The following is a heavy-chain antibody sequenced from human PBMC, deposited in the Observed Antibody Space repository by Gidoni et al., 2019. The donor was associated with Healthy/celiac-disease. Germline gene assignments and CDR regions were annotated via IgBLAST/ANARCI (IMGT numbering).Heavy chain of an antibody. CDR1: GGTFSSYA. Sequence: QVQLVQSGAEVKKHGSSVKVSCKASGGTFSSYAISWVRQAPGQGLEWMGGIIPIFGTANYAQKFQGRVTITADESTSTAYMELSSLRSEDTAVYYCARNHRDSGYDWGAFDIWGQGTMVTVSS. J-gene: IGHJ3*02. CDR2: IIPIFGTA. CDR3: ARNHRDSGYDWGAFDI. D-gene: IGHD5-12*01. V-gene: IGHV1-69*01.